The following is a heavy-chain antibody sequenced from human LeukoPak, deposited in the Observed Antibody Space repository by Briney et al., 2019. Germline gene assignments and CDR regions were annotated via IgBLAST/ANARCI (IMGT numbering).Heavy chain of an antibody. CDR2: ISWDGGST. V-gene: IGHV3-43D*03. CDR3: AKDGESLYYYMDV. CDR1: GFTFDDYA. J-gene: IGHJ6*03. Sequence: PGGSLRLSCAASGFTFDDYAMHWVRQAPGKGLEWVSLISWDGGSTYYADSVKGRFTISRDNSKNSLYLQMNSLRAEDTALYYCAKDGESLYYYMDVWGKGTTVTISS.